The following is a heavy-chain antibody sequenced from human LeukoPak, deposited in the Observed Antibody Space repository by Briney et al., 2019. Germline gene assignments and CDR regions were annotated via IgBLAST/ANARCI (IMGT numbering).Heavy chain of an antibody. CDR1: GFIFSNYY. D-gene: IGHD1-14*01. CDR3: ARRKEVQTTFDC. CDR2: IQEDGSAT. Sequence: GGSLRLSCAASGFIFSNYYMGWVRQAPGKGLEWVANIQEDGSATYYVDSVKGRFTIFRDNTKNSLDLQMNSLRAEDTAVYFCARRKEVQTTFDCWGQGTLVTVSS. V-gene: IGHV3-7*01. J-gene: IGHJ4*02.